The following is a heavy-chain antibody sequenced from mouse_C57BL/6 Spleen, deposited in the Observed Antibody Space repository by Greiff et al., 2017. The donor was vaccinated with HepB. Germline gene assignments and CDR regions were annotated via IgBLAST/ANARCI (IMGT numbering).Heavy chain of an antibody. CDR1: GYTFTSYG. Sequence: VQLQQSVAELARPGASVKLSCKASGYTFTSYGISWVKQRTGQGLEWIGEIYPRSGNTYYNEKFKGKATLTADKSSSTAYMELRSLTSEDSAVYFCARGGSSGAWFAYWGQGTLVTVSA. V-gene: IGHV1-81*01. J-gene: IGHJ3*01. CDR3: ARGGSSGAWFAY. CDR2: IYPRSGNT. D-gene: IGHD3-2*02.